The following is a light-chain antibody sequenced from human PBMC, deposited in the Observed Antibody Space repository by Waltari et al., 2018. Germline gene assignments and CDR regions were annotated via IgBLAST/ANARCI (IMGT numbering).Light chain of an antibody. J-gene: IGLJ3*02. V-gene: IGLV4-69*01. CDR1: SGLSCNI. CDR2: VNSDGSH. Sequence: QLVLTQSPSASASLGASVKLTCTLSSGLSCNIIPWLHQQPGKGPRYLMQVNSDGSHRKGDEIPDRFSGSSSGAERYLTISSLQSEDEADYYCETGGHGTWVFGGGTKLTVL. CDR3: ETGGHGTWV.